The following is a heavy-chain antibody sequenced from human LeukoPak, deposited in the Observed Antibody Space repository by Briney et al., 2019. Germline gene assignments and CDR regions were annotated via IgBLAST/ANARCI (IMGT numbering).Heavy chain of an antibody. D-gene: IGHD5-24*01. CDR2: LNGDGST. CDR3: ASPATGNRDGFDY. J-gene: IGHJ4*02. Sequence: NPSETLSLTCAVYRGSSSGYYWTWIRQPAGMGLEWIGDLNGDGSTSYNPSLQTRVSISGDTSKNQVSLKLTSVSAADTAVYYCASPATGNRDGFDYWSQGTLVSVPS. V-gene: IGHV4-34*01. CDR1: RGSSSGYY.